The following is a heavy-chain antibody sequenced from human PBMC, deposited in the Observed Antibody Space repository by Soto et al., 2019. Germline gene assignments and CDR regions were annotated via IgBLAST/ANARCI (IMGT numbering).Heavy chain of an antibody. CDR1: GGSISSGGYS. Sequence: PSETLSLTCAVSGGSISSGGYSWSWIRQPPGKGLEWIAYIYHSGSTYYNPSLKSRVTISVDRSKNQFSLKLSSMTAADTAVYYCGRVPYPWGQGTLDTVYS. J-gene: IGHJ5*02. CDR2: IYHSGST. V-gene: IGHV4-30-2*01. CDR3: GRVPYP.